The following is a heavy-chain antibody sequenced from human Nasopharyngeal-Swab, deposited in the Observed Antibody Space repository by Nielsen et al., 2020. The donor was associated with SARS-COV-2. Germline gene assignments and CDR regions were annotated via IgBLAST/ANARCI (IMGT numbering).Heavy chain of an antibody. Sequence: ASVKVSCKASGYTFTNSHMHWVRQAPGQGLEWMGMINPTGDTTSDAQNFEGRLSVTRDTSTGTVYMELSSLRSEDTAVYYCARDSPVEQWLLPNAFDIWGQGTMVTVSS. D-gene: IGHD6-19*01. CDR3: ARDSPVEQWLLPNAFDI. CDR2: INPTGDTT. J-gene: IGHJ3*02. CDR1: GYTFTNSH. V-gene: IGHV1-46*01.